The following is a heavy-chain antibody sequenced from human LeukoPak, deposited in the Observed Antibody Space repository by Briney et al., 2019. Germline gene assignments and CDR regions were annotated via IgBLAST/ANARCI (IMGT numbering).Heavy chain of an antibody. D-gene: IGHD2-2*01. Sequence: PGGSLRLSCAASGFTFGSYWMSWVRQAPGEGLGWVANIKQDGSEKYYVDSVKGRFTISRDNAKNSLYLQMNSLRAEDTAVYYCARDFSVSASAYWGQGTLVTVSS. CDR2: IKQDGSEK. V-gene: IGHV3-7*01. CDR3: ARDFSVSASAY. J-gene: IGHJ4*02. CDR1: GFTFGSYW.